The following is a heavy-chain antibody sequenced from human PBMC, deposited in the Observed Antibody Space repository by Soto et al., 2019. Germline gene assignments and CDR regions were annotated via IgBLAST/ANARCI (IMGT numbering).Heavy chain of an antibody. J-gene: IGHJ5*02. Sequence: QVQLVQSGAEVREPGASVKVSCKASGYSFTNNDVTWVRQATGQGLEWMGWMNPGSGDTGYAQKFQGRVTMTRDISIATAYIELSSLISDDTAIYYCARMATFGSLNCFDPWGQGTLVTVSS. V-gene: IGHV1-8*01. CDR1: GYSFTNND. D-gene: IGHD3-16*01. CDR3: ARMATFGSLNCFDP. CDR2: MNPGSGDT.